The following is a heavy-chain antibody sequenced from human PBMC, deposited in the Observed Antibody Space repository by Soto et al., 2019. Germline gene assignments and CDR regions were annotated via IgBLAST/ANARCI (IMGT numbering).Heavy chain of an antibody. CDR3: ARLKVAAGTFDY. CDR1: GGSISSYY. CDR2: IYYSGRT. Sequence: QVQLQESGPGLVKPSETLSLTCTVSGGSISSYYWSWIRQPPGKGLEWIGYIYYSGRTNYNPSLKSRVTISVDTSKNQFSLKLSSVTAADTAVYYCARLKVAAGTFDYWGQGTLVTVSS. D-gene: IGHD6-13*01. J-gene: IGHJ4*02. V-gene: IGHV4-59*01.